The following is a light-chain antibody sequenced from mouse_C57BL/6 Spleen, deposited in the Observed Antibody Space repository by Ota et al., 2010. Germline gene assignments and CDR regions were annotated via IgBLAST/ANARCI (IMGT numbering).Light chain of an antibody. V-gene: IGKV13-84*01. CDR3: QQYWSTPLT. Sequence: DIVMTQSXKFMSTSVGDRVSITCKASQDVSTAVAWYQQKPGNAPRLLISGATSLETGVPSRFSGSGSGKDYTLSITSLQTEDVATYYCQQYWSTPLTFGAGTKLELK. CDR2: GAT. J-gene: IGKJ5*01. CDR1: QDVSTA.